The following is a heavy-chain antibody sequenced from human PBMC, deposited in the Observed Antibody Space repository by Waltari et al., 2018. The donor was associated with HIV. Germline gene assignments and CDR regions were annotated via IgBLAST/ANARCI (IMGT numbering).Heavy chain of an antibody. D-gene: IGHD3-3*01. V-gene: IGHV3-74*01. CDR3: ARDLSGYSDY. J-gene: IGHJ4*02. CDR2: IDEYRGIT. Sequence: EVLLVESGGGLVQPGGSLRLSCAASGFTFSTYWMHWVRQAPGKGLVWVSRIDEYRGITNYADSVEGRFTISRDNAKNTLYLQMNNLRAEDTATYYCARDLSGYSDYWGQGTLVTVSS. CDR1: GFTFSTYW.